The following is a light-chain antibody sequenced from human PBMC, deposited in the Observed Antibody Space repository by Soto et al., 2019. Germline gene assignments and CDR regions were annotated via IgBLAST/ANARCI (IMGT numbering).Light chain of an antibody. Sequence: DIQMTQSPSTLYGSVGDRVTITCPASQTLSIWLAWYQQKAGKAPKRLIYGASTLQSGAPSRFSGSASGAAFTLTISSLQAEDFATYYCQQTRSYPSTVGEVTQVEIK. CDR1: QTLSIW. J-gene: IGKJ4*01. V-gene: IGKV1-5*01. CDR2: GAS. CDR3: QQTRSYPST.